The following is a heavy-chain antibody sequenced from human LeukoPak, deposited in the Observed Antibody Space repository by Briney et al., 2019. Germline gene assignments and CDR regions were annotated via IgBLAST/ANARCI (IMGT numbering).Heavy chain of an antibody. J-gene: IGHJ6*03. CDR1: GFTFNDYY. Sequence: GSLRLSCAASGFTFNDYYITWIRQAPGKGLEWVSSISSSSSYIYYADSVKGRFTISRDNAKNSLYLQMNSLRAEDTAVYYCARGGYYYYMDVWGKGTTVTVSS. CDR3: ARGGYYYYMDV. D-gene: IGHD3-16*01. CDR2: ISSSSSYI. V-gene: IGHV3-21*01.